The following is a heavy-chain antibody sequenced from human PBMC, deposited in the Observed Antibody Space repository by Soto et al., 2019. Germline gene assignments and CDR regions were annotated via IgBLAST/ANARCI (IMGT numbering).Heavy chain of an antibody. J-gene: IGHJ3*02. V-gene: IGHV6-1*01. Sequence: SQTLSLTCAISGDSVSSNSAAWNWIRQSPSRGLEWLGRTYYRSKWYNDYAISMTSRITINPDTSKNQFSLQLNSVTPEDTAVYYCARDLPYCSGATCYSRVFDIWGQGTMVTVSS. CDR3: ARDLPYCSGATCYSRVFDI. CDR1: GDSVSSNSAA. CDR2: TYYRSKWYN. D-gene: IGHD2-15*01.